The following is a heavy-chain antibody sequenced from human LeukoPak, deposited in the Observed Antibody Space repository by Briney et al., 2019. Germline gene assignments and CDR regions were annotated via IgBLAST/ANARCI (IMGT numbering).Heavy chain of an antibody. D-gene: IGHD3-22*01. V-gene: IGHV3-9*01. CDR2: ITWNSGSR. J-gene: IGHJ3*02. Sequence: GRSLRLSCVASGFTFEDYAMHWVRLPPGKGLEWVSRITWNSGSRGYADSVKGRFTISRDNAKNSLYLQMNSLRAEDTALYYCAKDIDSSGGRGAFDIWGQGTMVTVSS. CDR3: AKDIDSSGGRGAFDI. CDR1: GFTFEDYA.